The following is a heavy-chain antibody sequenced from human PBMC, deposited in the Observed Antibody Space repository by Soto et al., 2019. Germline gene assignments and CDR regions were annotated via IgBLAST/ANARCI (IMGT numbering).Heavy chain of an antibody. CDR2: IKQDGSEK. V-gene: IGHV3-7*01. Sequence: EVQLVESGGGLVQPGGSLRLSCAASGFTFSSYWMSWVRQAPGKGLEWVANIKQDGSEKYYVDSVKGRFTISRDNAKNSLYLQMNSLRAEDTAVYYCARETVYCSSTSCYSGGMDVWGQGTTVTVSS. CDR1: GFTFSSYW. J-gene: IGHJ6*02. CDR3: ARETVYCSSTSCYSGGMDV. D-gene: IGHD2-2*01.